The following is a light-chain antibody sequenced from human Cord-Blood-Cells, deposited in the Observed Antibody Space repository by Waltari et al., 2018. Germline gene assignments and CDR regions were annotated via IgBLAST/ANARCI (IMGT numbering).Light chain of an antibody. CDR3: QQYNSYSLT. J-gene: IGKJ4*01. CDR2: KAS. Sequence: DIQMTQSLSTLSASVGDRVPITCRASQSISSWLAWYQQKPGKAPKLLIYKASSLESGVPSRFSGSGSGTEFTLTISSLQPDDFATYYCQQYNSYSLTFGGGTKVEIK. V-gene: IGKV1-5*03. CDR1: QSISSW.